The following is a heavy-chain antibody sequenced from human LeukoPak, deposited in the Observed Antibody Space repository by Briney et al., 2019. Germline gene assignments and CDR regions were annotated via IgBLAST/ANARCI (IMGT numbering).Heavy chain of an antibody. CDR2: IYPGDSDT. Sequence: GESLKISCKGSGYSFTSYWIGWVRQMPGKGLEWMGIIYPGDSDTRYSPSFQGQVTISADKSISTAYLQWSSLKASDTAMYYCARQPESRLVLAVFDYWGQGTLVTVSS. CDR1: GYSFTSYW. CDR3: ARQPESRLVLAVFDY. J-gene: IGHJ4*02. D-gene: IGHD3-22*01. V-gene: IGHV5-51*01.